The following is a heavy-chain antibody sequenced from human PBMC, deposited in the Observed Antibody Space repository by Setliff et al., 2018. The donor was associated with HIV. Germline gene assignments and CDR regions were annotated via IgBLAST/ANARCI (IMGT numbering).Heavy chain of an antibody. CDR2: IIPMFGTT. CDR3: ARGADGDYHYYMEV. CDR1: GVTFRRFA. D-gene: IGHD3-10*01. J-gene: IGHJ6*03. Sequence: GASVKVSCKASGVTFRRFAFSWVRQAPGQGLEWMGGIIPMFGTTNYAQKFQGRVTITADESTSTVYMELTSLRDEDTAVYLCARGADGDYHYYMEVWGKGTTVTVSS. V-gene: IGHV1-69*13.